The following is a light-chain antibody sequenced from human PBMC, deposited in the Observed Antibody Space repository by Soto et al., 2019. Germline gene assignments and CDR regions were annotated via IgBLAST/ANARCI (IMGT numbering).Light chain of an antibody. CDR2: EVS. Sequence: QYALTQPASVSGSPGQSITISCTGTSSDVGGYNYVSWYQQHPGKAPKLIIYEVSNRPSGVSTRFSGSKSGNTASLTISGVQAEDEEDYYCNSYTSKSTGVFGTGTKLTVL. CDR3: NSYTSKSTGV. J-gene: IGLJ1*01. V-gene: IGLV2-14*01. CDR1: SSDVGGYNY.